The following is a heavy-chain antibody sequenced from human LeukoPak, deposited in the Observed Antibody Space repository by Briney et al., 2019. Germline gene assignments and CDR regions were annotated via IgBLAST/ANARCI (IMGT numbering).Heavy chain of an antibody. D-gene: IGHD4-17*01. CDR1: GGSFSGYY. CDR3: ARLRGYGDYSYYFDY. Sequence: SETLSLTCAVYGGSFSGYYWSWIRQPPGKGLEWIGSIYYSGSTYYNPSLKSRVTISVDTSKNQFSLKLSSVTAADTAVYYCARLRGYGDYSYYFDYWGQGTLVTVSS. J-gene: IGHJ4*02. CDR2: IYYSGST. V-gene: IGHV4-34*01.